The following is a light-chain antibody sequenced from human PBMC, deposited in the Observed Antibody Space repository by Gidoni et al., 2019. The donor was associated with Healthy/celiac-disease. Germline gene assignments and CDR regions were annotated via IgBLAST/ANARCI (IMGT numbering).Light chain of an antibody. J-gene: IGKJ4*01. V-gene: IGKV1-33*01. Sequence: DIQMTQSPSSLSASVGDRVTITCQASQDISNYLNWYQQKPGKAPKLLIYDASYLETGVPSRFSGSRSGTDFTFTISSLQPEDIETYYCQQYDYLALTFGGGTKVEIK. CDR1: QDISNY. CDR3: QQYDYLALT. CDR2: DAS.